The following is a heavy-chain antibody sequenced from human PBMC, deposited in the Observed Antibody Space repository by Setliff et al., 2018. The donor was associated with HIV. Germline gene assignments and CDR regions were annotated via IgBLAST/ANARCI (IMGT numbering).Heavy chain of an antibody. CDR1: GYTSTSYY. V-gene: IGHV1-46*01. CDR2: INPSSGST. CDR3: ARATFGMDV. Sequence: GASVKVSCKASGYTSTSYYMHWVRQAPGQGLEWMGIINPSSGSTTYAQKFQGRVTMTRDTSTSTVYMELSSLRSEDTAVYYCARATFGMDVWGQGTAVTVSS. J-gene: IGHJ6*02. D-gene: IGHD3-16*01.